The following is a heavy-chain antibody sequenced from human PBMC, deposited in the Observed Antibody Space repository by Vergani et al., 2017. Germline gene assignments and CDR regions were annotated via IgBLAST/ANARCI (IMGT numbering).Heavy chain of an antibody. Sequence: EVQLVESGGDLIQPGGSLRLSCAASGFTVSSNYMSWVRQAPGKGLEWVSVIYSGGSTYYADSVKGRFTISRDNSKNTLYLQMNSLRAEDTAVYYCARARALVPIAVAEYYYYYMDVWGKGTTVTVSS. D-gene: IGHD6-19*01. CDR3: ARARALVPIAVAEYYYYYMDV. V-gene: IGHV3-53*01. CDR1: GFTVSSNY. J-gene: IGHJ6*03. CDR2: IYSGGST.